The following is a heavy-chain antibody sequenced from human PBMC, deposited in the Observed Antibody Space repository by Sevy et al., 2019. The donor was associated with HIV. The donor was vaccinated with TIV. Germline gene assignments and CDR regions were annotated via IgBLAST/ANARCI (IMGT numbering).Heavy chain of an antibody. CDR3: AKSPRYDILTGSFDP. CDR1: GFTFDDYA. D-gene: IGHD3-9*01. V-gene: IGHV3-9*01. Sequence: GGCLRLSCAASGFTFDDYAMHWVRQAPGKGLEWVSGISWNSGSIGYADSVKGRFTICRDNAKNSLYLQMNSLRAEDTALYYCAKSPRYDILTGSFDPWGQGTLVTVSS. CDR2: ISWNSGSI. J-gene: IGHJ5*02.